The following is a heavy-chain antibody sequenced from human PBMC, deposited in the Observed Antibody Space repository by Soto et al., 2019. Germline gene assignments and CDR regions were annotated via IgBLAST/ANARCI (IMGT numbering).Heavy chain of an antibody. J-gene: IGHJ5*02. V-gene: IGHV5-51*01. CDR3: ARKDKSGYFNWFDP. CDR2: IFPSDSDT. Sequence: HRESLKISCRTSGYRFTSYWIAWVRQMPGKGLEWMGIIFPSDSDTRYSPSFQGQVTISADRSTSTVFLQWASLKASDTAVYFCARKDKSGYFNWFDPWGQGTLVTVSS. D-gene: IGHD3-22*01. CDR1: GYRFTSYW.